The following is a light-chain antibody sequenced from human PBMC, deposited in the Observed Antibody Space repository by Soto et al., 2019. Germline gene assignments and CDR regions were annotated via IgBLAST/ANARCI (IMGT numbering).Light chain of an antibody. CDR1: QSISEY. J-gene: IGKJ1*01. V-gene: IGKV1-39*01. CDR2: AAS. Sequence: IQMTQSPSSLSASVVDTVTFTCRASQSISEYLNWYQQKPGKAPRLLIYAASNLDNGVPSRFSGSGSGTTFTLTIRSLQPEDFATYYCQQSYSFPRTFGQGTKVDIK. CDR3: QQSYSFPRT.